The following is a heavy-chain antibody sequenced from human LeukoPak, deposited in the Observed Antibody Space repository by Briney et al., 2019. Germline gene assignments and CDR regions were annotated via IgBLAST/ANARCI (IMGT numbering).Heavy chain of an antibody. CDR3: ARGNGDLLD. D-gene: IGHD7-27*01. CDR2: IYYRGYS. Sequence: SETLSLTCTVSGASIXSYXXSXXXQSPGXXLEWIGYIYYRGYSNYNPSPISRVTISVATSKNKFSLNLSSVTAADTAVYFCARGNGDLLDWGQGTLVTVSS. J-gene: IGHJ4*02. CDR1: GASIXSYX. V-gene: IGHV4-59*01.